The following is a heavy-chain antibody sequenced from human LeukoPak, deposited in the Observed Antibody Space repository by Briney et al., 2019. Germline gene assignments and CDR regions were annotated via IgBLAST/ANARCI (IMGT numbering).Heavy chain of an antibody. Sequence: GGSLRLSCAASGFSVSNNYMSWVRQAPGKGLEWVSVIYSGGSTFYADSVKGRFTISRDNSKNTLYLQMNSLRAEDTAVYYCASDSYSPEYFQHWGQGTLVIVSS. CDR1: GFSVSNNY. D-gene: IGHD2-15*01. CDR2: IYSGGST. J-gene: IGHJ1*01. CDR3: ASDSYSPEYFQH. V-gene: IGHV3-66*01.